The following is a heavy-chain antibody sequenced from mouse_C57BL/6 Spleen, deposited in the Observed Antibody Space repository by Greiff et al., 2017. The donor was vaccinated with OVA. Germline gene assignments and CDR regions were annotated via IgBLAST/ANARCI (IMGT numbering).Heavy chain of an antibody. J-gene: IGHJ4*01. CDR1: GFSLSTFGMG. D-gene: IGHD3-2*02. CDR2: IWWDDDK. V-gene: IGHV8-8*01. CDR3: ARSDSSGHVYYYAMDY. Sequence: QVTLKESGPGILQPSQTLSLTCSFSGFSLSTFGMGVGWIRQPSGKGLEWLAHIWWDDDKYYNPALKSRLTISKDTSKNQVFLKIANVDTADTATYYCARSDSSGHVYYYAMDYWGQGTSVTVSS.